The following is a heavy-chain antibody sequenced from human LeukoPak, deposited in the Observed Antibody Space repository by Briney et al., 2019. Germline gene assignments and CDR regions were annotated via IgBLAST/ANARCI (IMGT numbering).Heavy chain of an antibody. V-gene: IGHV1-2*02. CDR1: EYIFTDDY. J-gene: IGHJ4*02. D-gene: IGHD6-19*01. Sequence: ASVKVSCKPSEYIFTDDYMHWVRQAPGQGLQWMGWINPNSGFAHYPQNFQGRLTMTRDTSISTVYMELSRLRSDDTAVYYCARGQQWLEAFDYWGLGTLVTVSS. CDR3: ARGQQWLEAFDY. CDR2: INPNSGFA.